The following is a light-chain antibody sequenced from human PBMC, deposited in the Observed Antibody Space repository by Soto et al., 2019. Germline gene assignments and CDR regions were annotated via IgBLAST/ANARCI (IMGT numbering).Light chain of an antibody. V-gene: IGKV1-5*03. CDR3: QKYNSYSNT. Sequence: DLQMTQSPSTLSASVGDRVTITCRASQSISSWLAWYQQKPGKAPKLLIYKASSLESGVPSRFSGSGSGTEFTLTISSLQPDDFATYYCQKYNSYSNTFGQGTKLEIK. CDR1: QSISSW. CDR2: KAS. J-gene: IGKJ2*01.